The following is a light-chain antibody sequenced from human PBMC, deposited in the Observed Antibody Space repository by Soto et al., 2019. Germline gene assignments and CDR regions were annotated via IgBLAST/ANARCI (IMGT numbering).Light chain of an antibody. V-gene: IGKV1-5*01. CDR1: QRINKW. J-gene: IGKJ5*01. Sequence: IQMTQSPSTLSASIGDRVTITCRASQRINKWLAWHQQKPGKAPKLLIYDASSLQSGVPSRFSGSGSGTEFTLTISSLQPEDFATYYCQQLNSYQITFGQGTRLEI. CDR2: DAS. CDR3: QQLNSYQIT.